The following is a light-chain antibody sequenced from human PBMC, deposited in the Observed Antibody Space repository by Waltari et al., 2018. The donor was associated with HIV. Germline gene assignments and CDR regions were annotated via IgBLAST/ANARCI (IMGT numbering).Light chain of an antibody. V-gene: IGLV1-40*01. CDR1: SSNIGAGYD. CDR3: QSYDSSLSGYWV. Sequence: QSVLTQPPSVSGAPGQRVTISCTGSSSNIGAGYDVHWYPQLPGTAPKLLIDGNNNRPSGVPVRFSGSKSGTSASLAITGLQAEDEAYYYCQSYDSSLSGYWVFGGGTKLTVL. CDR2: GNN. J-gene: IGLJ3*02.